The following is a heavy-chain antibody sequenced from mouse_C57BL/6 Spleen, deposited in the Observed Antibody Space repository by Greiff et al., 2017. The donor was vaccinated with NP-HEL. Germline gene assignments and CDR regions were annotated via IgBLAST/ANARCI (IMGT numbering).Heavy chain of an antibody. Sequence: EVKLMESGEGLVKPGGSLKLSCAASGFTFSSYAMSWVRQTPEKRLEWVAYISSGGDYIYYADTVKGRFTISRDNARNTLYLQMSSLKSEDTAMYYCTRPSGSERAMDYWGQGTSVTVSS. J-gene: IGHJ4*01. CDR3: TRPSGSERAMDY. CDR1: GFTFSSYA. V-gene: IGHV5-9-1*02. CDR2: ISSGGDYI. D-gene: IGHD3-1*01.